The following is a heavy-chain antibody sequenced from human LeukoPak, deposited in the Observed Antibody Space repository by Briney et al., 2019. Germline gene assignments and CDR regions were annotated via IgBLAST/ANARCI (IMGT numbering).Heavy chain of an antibody. CDR1: GASIYISNYF. V-gene: IGHV4-39*07. CDR3: ARVALFQVLGSGTHRGKDV. D-gene: IGHD3-10*01. CDR2: ISYSAST. Sequence: SETLSLTCTVSGASIYISNYFWAWIRQPPGKGLEWIGPISYSASTYYNPSLKSRVTISAHTSQTQFSLKPSSVTAADTAVYYCARVALFQVLGSGTHRGKDVWGQGTTVPVSS. J-gene: IGHJ6*02.